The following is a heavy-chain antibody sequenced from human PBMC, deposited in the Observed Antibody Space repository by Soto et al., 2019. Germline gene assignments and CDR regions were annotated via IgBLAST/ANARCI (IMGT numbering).Heavy chain of an antibody. V-gene: IGHV1-69*08. CDR2: VLPFLGTT. CDR1: GGTINTYS. Sequence: SVKLSCKACGGTINTYSISWVRQAPGQGLEWMGSVLPFLGTTNYAKKFQGRVTITADQSTSTMELSSLRSADTAMYFCARLEGLATISYYFDYWGQGTLVTVSS. J-gene: IGHJ4*02. CDR3: ARLEGLATISYYFDY. D-gene: IGHD3-9*01.